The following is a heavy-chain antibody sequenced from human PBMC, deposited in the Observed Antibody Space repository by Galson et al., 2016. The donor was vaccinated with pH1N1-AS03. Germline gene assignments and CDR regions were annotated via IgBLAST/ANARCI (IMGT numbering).Heavy chain of an antibody. J-gene: IGHJ4*02. D-gene: IGHD3-16*01. V-gene: IGHV3-23*01. CDR1: GFTFSSHV. CDR3: AKDRLTSLVVQGGFDH. Sequence: SLRLSCAASGFTFSSHVMAWVRQAPGKGLGWISSINDSGEATYYAESVKGRFTISRDNTDNTLYLQMDSLRAEDTAIYYCAKDRLTSLVVQGGFDHWGQGSLVTVSS. CDR2: INDSGEAT.